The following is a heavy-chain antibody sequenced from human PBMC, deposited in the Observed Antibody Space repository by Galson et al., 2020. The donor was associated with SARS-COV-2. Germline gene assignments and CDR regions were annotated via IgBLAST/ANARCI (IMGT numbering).Heavy chain of an antibody. CDR3: ARSLGNNCCDSSGPPFQH. D-gene: IGHD3-22*01. CDR1: GYTFTGYY. Sequence: ASVKVSCKASGYTFTGYYIHSVRQAPGQGLERMGWINPNSGGTNYAQKFQGRVTMTRDTPISTAYMELNRLRSDDKAVYYCARSLGNNCCDSSGPPFQHWGQGTLVTVSS. V-gene: IGHV1-2*02. J-gene: IGHJ1*01. CDR2: INPNSGGT.